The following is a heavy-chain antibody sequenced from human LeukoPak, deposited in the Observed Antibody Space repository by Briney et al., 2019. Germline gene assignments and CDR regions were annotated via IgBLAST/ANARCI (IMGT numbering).Heavy chain of an antibody. J-gene: IGHJ4*02. CDR2: ISGSGGST. CDR1: GFTFGSYA. CDR3: AKYDYYDSSGYHAPFDY. D-gene: IGHD3-22*01. Sequence: GGSLRLSCAASGFTFGSYAMTWVRQAPGKGLEWVSAISGSGGSTYYADSVKGRFTISRDNSKNTLYLQMNSLRAEDTAVYYCAKYDYYDSSGYHAPFDYWGQGTLVTVSS. V-gene: IGHV3-23*01.